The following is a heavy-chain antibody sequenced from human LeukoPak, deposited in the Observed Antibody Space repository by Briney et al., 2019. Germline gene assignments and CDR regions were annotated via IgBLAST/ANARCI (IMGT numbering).Heavy chain of an antibody. D-gene: IGHD1-26*01. CDR1: GGSISSSSCY. CDR2: IYTSGST. CDR3: ARTSYYPYFDY. Sequence: SETLSLTCTVSGGSISSSSCYWSWIRQPAGKGLEWIGRIYTSGSTNYNPSLKSRVTMSVDTSKNQFSLKLSSVTAADTAVYYCARTSYYPYFDYWGQGTLVTVSS. J-gene: IGHJ4*02. V-gene: IGHV4-61*02.